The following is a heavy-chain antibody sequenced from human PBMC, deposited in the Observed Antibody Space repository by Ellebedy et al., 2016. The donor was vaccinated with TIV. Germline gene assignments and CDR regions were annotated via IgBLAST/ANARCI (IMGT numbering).Heavy chain of an antibody. D-gene: IGHD3-16*01. CDR2: IYHMGSA. CDR3: ARDVASSATRGPWFDP. Sequence: GSLRLSXTVSGGSISHYYWSWIRQSPGKGLEWIGDIYHMGSANYNPSLKSRVTISMDTSKNQFSLTLFSVTPVDTAVYYCARDVASSATRGPWFDPWGQGARVTISS. CDR1: GGSISHYY. V-gene: IGHV4-59*12. J-gene: IGHJ5*02.